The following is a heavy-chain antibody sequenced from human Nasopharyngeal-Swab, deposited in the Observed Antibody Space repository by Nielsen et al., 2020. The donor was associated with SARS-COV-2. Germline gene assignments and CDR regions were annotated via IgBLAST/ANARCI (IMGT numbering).Heavy chain of an antibody. J-gene: IGHJ4*02. Sequence: GESLKISCAASGFTFSSYVMRWVRQAPGKGLEWVSAISGSGGSTYYADSVKGRFTISRDNSKNTLYLQMNSLRAEDTAVYYCAKAYLVAAAGTMGYWGQGTLVTVSS. V-gene: IGHV3-23*01. CDR3: AKAYLVAAAGTMGY. CDR1: GFTFSSYV. CDR2: ISGSGGST. D-gene: IGHD6-13*01.